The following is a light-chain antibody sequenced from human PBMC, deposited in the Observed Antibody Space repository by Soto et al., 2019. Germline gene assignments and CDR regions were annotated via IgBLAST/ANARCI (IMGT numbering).Light chain of an antibody. Sequence: DIQMTHSPSTLSASVGDRVTSTCRASQSISSWLAWYQQKPGKAPKLLIYKASSLESGVPSRFSGSGSGTEFTLTISSLQPDDFATYYCQQYNSYSTFGQGTKVDIK. V-gene: IGKV1-5*03. CDR2: KAS. CDR3: QQYNSYST. J-gene: IGKJ1*01. CDR1: QSISSW.